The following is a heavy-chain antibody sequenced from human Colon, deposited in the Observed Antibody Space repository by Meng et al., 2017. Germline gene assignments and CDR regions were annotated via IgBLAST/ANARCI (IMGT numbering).Heavy chain of an antibody. CDR3: AKAAAYNLDI. D-gene: IGHD1-14*01. J-gene: IGHJ4*02. CDR1: GVYIRRAIW. Sequence: QGELQESWLGLVEPSGALSASCAVSGVYIRRAIWWGWDGQPPGKGLEWIGEIFQSGSTNYNPFIKSRVTISVDKSKNHLSLSLSSVTAADTAVYYCAKAAAYNLDIWGQGTLVTVSS. V-gene: IGHV4-4*02. CDR2: IFQSGST.